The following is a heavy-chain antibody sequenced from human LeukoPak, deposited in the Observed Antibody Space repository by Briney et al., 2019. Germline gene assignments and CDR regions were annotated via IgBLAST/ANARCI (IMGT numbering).Heavy chain of an antibody. CDR1: GYSFTSYW. D-gene: IGHD3-22*01. J-gene: IGHJ3*02. Sequence: GESRKISGKGSGYSFTSYWIGWARPMPGKGLEWMGIIYPGDSNTRSNPPFQGHVTSSADNSISTAYLQWSSLKASDTAMYYCARIPATYYYDSSGLNAFDIWGQGTMVTVSS. CDR2: IYPGDSNT. CDR3: ARIPATYYYDSSGLNAFDI. V-gene: IGHV5-51*01.